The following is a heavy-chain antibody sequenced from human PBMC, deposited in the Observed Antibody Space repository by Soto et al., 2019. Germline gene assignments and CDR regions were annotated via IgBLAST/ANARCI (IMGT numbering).Heavy chain of an antibody. J-gene: IGHJ6*02. D-gene: IGHD2-15*01. CDR1: GFTFSSYA. CDR2: ISYDGSNK. V-gene: IGHV3-30-3*01. Sequence: QVQLVESGGGVVQPGRSLRLSCAASGFTFSSYAMHWVRQAPGKGLEWVAVISYDGSNKYYADSVKGRFTISRDNSKNTLYLQMNSLRAEDTAVYYCASAGHYCSGGSCYSYYYYGMDVWGQGTPVTVSS. CDR3: ASAGHYCSGGSCYSYYYYGMDV.